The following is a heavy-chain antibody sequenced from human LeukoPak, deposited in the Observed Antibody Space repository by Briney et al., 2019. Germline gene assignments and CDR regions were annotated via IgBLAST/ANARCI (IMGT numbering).Heavy chain of an antibody. J-gene: IGHJ6*02. CDR2: MNPNSGNT. V-gene: IGHV1-8*01. D-gene: IGHD6-6*01. Sequence: ASVKVSCKASGYTFTSYDINWVRQATGQGLEWMGWMNPNSGNTGYAQKFQGRVTMTRNTSISTAYMELSSLRSEDTAVYYCARGDGHDNGMDVWGQETTVTVSS. CDR3: ARGDGHDNGMDV. CDR1: GYTFTSYD.